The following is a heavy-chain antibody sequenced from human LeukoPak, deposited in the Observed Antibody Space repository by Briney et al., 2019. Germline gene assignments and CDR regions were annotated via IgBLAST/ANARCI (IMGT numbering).Heavy chain of an antibody. CDR2: NYYSGST. CDR3: ASLAVAGLSEGY. Sequence: PSETLSLTCTVSGGSISSDSYYWAWIRQPPGKGLEWIASNYYSGSTYYNPSLKSRVTISVDTSRNQFSLKLNSVTAADTAVYYCASLAVAGLSEGYWGQGTLVIVSS. CDR1: GGSISSDSYY. J-gene: IGHJ4*02. D-gene: IGHD6-19*01. V-gene: IGHV4-39*01.